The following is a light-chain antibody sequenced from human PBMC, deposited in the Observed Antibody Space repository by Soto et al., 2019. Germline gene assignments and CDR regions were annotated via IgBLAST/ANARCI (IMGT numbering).Light chain of an antibody. CDR2: LNSDGSH. CDR1: SGHSNYA. V-gene: IGLV4-69*01. CDR3: QTWGSGIVV. Sequence: QLVLTQSPSASASLGASVKLTCTLSSGHSNYAIAWHQQQSEKGPRYLMKLNSDGSHSKGDGIPDRFSGSSSGAERYLTLSSLQSEDEADYYGQTWGSGIVVFGGGTKLTVL. J-gene: IGLJ2*01.